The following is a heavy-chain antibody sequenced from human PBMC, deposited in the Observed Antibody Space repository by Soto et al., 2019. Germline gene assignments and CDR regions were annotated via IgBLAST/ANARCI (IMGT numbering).Heavy chain of an antibody. Sequence: EVQLVESGGGLVQPGGSLRLSCAASGFTFSNYDMHWVRQATGKGLQWVANINVAGNTYYPVSVEGRFTISRENAKNSVYLHINSLRAEDTAVYYCTRTADFTRAFDMWGQGTMVTVSS. V-gene: IGHV3-13*01. D-gene: IGHD2-21*02. CDR1: GFTFSNYD. CDR2: INVAGNT. J-gene: IGHJ3*02. CDR3: TRTADFTRAFDM.